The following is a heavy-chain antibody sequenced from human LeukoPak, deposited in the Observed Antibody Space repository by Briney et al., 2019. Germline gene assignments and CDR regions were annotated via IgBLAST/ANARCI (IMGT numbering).Heavy chain of an antibody. CDR3: ARARYFDWLTKKYYFDY. V-gene: IGHV3-7*03. CDR1: GFTFSSYW. Sequence: GGSLRLSCAASGFTFSSYWMSWVRQAPGKGLEWVANIKQDGSEKYYVDSVKGRFTISRDNAKNSLYLQMNSLRAEDTAVYYCARARYFDWLTKKYYFDYWGQGTLVTVSS. D-gene: IGHD3-9*01. J-gene: IGHJ4*02. CDR2: IKQDGSEK.